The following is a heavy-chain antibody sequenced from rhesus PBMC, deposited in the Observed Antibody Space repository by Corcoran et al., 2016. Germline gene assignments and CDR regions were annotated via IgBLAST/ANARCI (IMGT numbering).Heavy chain of an antibody. V-gene: IGHV3S43*01. CDR2: IRSGGSR. J-gene: IGHJ4*01. Sequence: EVQLVESGGGLVQPGGSLRLSCAAPGFTSGNSDLIWIRQAPGKGLEWVSYIRSGGSRYYSDSVKGRFTIARDNAKNTLYLQMSSLRVEDTAVYYCANSDSGDYWGQGVLVTVSS. CDR3: ANSDSGDY. D-gene: IGHD2-33*01. CDR1: GFTSGNSD.